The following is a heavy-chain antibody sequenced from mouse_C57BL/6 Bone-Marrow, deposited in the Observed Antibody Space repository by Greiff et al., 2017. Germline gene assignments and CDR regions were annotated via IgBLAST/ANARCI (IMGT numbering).Heavy chain of an antibody. CDR2: IYPRSGNT. J-gene: IGHJ1*03. D-gene: IGHD1-1*01. CDR1: GYTFTCYG. V-gene: IGHV1-81*01. Sequence: QVQLQQSGAELARPGASVKLSCKASGYTFTCYGIRWVKQRTGQGLEWIGAIYPRSGNTYYNEKFKGKATLTAAKSSSTAYMELRSLTSEDSAVYFCARHYGSSLWYFDVWGTGTTVTVSS. CDR3: ARHYGSSLWYFDV.